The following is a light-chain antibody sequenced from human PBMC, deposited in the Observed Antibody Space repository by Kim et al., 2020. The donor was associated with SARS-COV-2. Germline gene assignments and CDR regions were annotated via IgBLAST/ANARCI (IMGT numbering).Light chain of an antibody. CDR1: TSSLGACYD. CDR3: QCYDSRLSGYV. J-gene: IGLJ1*01. CDR2: GSS. V-gene: IGLV1-40*01. Sequence: RVTISCTGSTSSLGACYDINWYQQLPGTAPKLLIYGSSNRPSGVPDRFSGSKSGTSASLAITGLQAEDEGDYYCQCYDSRLSGYVFGIGTKVTVL.